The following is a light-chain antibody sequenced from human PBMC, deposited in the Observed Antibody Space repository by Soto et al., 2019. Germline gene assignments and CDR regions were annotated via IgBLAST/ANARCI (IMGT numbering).Light chain of an antibody. CDR3: QQRSNWPRGT. Sequence: PGARATLSCRASQSVSSYLAWYQQKPGQAPRLLIYDASNRATGIPARFSGSGSGTDFTLTISSLEPEDFAVYYCQQRSNWPRGTFGQGTKLEIK. CDR1: QSVSSY. J-gene: IGKJ2*02. CDR2: DAS. V-gene: IGKV3-11*01.